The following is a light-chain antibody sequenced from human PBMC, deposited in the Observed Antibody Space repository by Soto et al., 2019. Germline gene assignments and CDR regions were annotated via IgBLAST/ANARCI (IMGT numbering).Light chain of an antibody. V-gene: IGKV1-5*01. J-gene: IGKJ5*01. CDR1: QSISSW. CDR2: DAS. CDR3: QQYGSSPLIT. Sequence: IQVTQSPSTLSASVGDRVTITCRASQSISSWLAWYQQKPGKAPKLLIYDASSLESGVPSRFSGSGSGTDFTLTISRLEPEDFAVYHCQQYGSSPLITFGQGTRLEIK.